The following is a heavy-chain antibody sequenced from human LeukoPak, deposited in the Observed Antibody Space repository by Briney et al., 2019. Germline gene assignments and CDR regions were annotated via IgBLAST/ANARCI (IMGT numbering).Heavy chain of an antibody. V-gene: IGHV5-51*01. D-gene: IGHD2-21*02. J-gene: IGHJ4*02. CDR3: ARLGSIVVVTAGGFDY. Sequence: GESLKISCKGSGYTFTSYWIVWVRQMPGKGLEWMGITYPGDSDTRYSPSFQGQVIISADTSISTAYLQWSSLKTSDTAMYYCARLGSIVVVTAGGFDYWGQGTLVTVSS. CDR2: TYPGDSDT. CDR1: GYTFTSYW.